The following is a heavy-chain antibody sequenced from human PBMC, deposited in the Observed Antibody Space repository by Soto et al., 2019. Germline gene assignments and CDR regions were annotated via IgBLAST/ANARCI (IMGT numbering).Heavy chain of an antibody. Sequence: QVQLVQSGAEVRQPGASVKVSCKASGFIFTHYGIGWVRQAPGQGLEWMGWINNYNEKANYAQDFRGRVSITTDTSTSTAHMDLRSLTSDDTGVYYCARWDGIFGAGGVDWGQGTLVTVSS. J-gene: IGHJ4*02. CDR1: GFIFTHYG. D-gene: IGHD3-16*01. CDR2: INNYNEKA. V-gene: IGHV1-18*01. CDR3: ARWDGIFGAGGVD.